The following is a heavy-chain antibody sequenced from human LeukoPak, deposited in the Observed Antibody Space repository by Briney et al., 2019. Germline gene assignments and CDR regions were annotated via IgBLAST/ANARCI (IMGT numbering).Heavy chain of an antibody. V-gene: IGHV4-39*07. CDR2: IYYSGST. J-gene: IGHJ6*03. CDR3: AREGDYYYYMDV. Sequence: SETLSLTRTVSGGSISSSSYYWGWIRQPPGKGLEWIGSIYYSGSTYYNPSLKSRVTISVDTSKDQFSLKLSSVTAADTAVYYCAREGDYYYYMDVWGKGTTVTVSS. CDR1: GGSISSSSYY.